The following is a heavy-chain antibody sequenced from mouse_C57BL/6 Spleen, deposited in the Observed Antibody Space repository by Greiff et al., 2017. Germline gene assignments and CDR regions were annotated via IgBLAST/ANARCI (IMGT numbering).Heavy chain of an antibody. V-gene: IGHV14-1*01. J-gene: IGHJ2*01. CDR1: GFNIKDYY. CDR2: IDPEDGDT. CDR3: TTWDSNYDYLDY. Sequence: VQLQQSGAELVRPGASVKLSCTASGFNIKDYYMHWVKQRPEQGLEWIGRIDPEDGDTEYAPKFQGKATMTEDPSSNTAYLQLLILTSEDTAVYYCTTWDSNYDYLDYWGQGTTLTVSS. D-gene: IGHD2-5*01.